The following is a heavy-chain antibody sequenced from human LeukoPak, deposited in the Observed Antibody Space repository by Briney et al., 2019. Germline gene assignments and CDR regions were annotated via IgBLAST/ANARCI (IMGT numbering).Heavy chain of an antibody. D-gene: IGHD2-15*01. V-gene: IGHV3-7*03. J-gene: IGHJ4*02. CDR1: GFIFSNYW. CDR3: ARDLGSLLLGY. CDR2: MKGDGSEI. Sequence: GGSLRLSCAASGFIFSNYWMDWVRQVPGKGLEWVANMKGDGSEIYYVDSVKGRFTISRDNAKNSLYLQMNNLRAEDTAIYYCARDLGSLLLGYWGQGTLVTVSS.